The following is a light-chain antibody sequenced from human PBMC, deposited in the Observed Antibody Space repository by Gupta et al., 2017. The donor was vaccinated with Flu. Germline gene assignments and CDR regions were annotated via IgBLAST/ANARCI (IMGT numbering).Light chain of an antibody. CDR1: SYNIESKI. V-gene: IGLV1-44*01. J-gene: IGLJ3*02. CDR2: RNE. CDR3: TTWDDSRSAWV. Sequence: QSVLSQPPSASGTPGQTVTSSCSGTSYNIESKIVHWFQQFPGTAPGLLIYRNEQRPSGVPNRVSGYKSSTADSLTITGRQSEDEGDYDCTTWDDSRSAWVFGGGTKLTVL.